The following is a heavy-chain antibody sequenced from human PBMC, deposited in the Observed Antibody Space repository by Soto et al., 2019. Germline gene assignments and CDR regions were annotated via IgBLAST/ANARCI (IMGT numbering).Heavy chain of an antibody. CDR1: GFTFNTHW. V-gene: IGHV3-74*01. CDR3: TTDPRGAFWSPLADY. J-gene: IGHJ4*02. Sequence: GGSLRLSCTASGFTFNTHWMHWVRQAPGKGLVWVSRIYFDGITTNYADSVKGRLTVSRDNAKNTVYLHVNTLRDEDTGLYYCTTDPRGAFWSPLADYWGQGTQVTVSS. CDR2: IYFDGITT. D-gene: IGHD3-3*01.